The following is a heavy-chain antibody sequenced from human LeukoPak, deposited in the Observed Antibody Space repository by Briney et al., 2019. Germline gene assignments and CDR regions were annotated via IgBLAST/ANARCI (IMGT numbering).Heavy chain of an antibody. D-gene: IGHD1-26*01. V-gene: IGHV1-46*01. CDR1: GYAFTSFY. CDR2: INPHGGST. Sequence: ASVKVSCKTSGYAFTSFYIHRVRQAPGQGLEWVGIINPHGGSTTYGQKFQGRVTMTRDTSTSTVYMELSSLTSEDTAVYYCTRELGGSYNDYWGQGTLVTVSS. J-gene: IGHJ4*02. CDR3: TRELGGSYNDY.